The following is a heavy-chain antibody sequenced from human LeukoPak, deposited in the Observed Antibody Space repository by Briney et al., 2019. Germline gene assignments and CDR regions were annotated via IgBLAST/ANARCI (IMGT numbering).Heavy chain of an antibody. CDR1: GFTFSSYW. CDR2: INSDGSST. Sequence: PGGSLRLSFAASGFTFSSYWMHWVRQAPGKGLVWVSRINSDGSSTSYADSVKGRFTISRDNAKNTLYLQMNSLRAEDTAVYYCAREESEWEPPDYWGQGTLVTVSS. D-gene: IGHD1-26*01. CDR3: AREESEWEPPDY. V-gene: IGHV3-74*01. J-gene: IGHJ4*02.